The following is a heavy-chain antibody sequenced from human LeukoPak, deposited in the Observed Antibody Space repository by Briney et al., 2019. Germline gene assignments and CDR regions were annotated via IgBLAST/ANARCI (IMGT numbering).Heavy chain of an antibody. Sequence: SVKVSCKASGGTFSSYATSWVRQAPGQGLEWMGGIIPIFGTANYAQKFQGRVTITADESTSTAYMELSSLTFEDTAVYYCARGPPNWGMVGYWGQGTLVTVSS. J-gene: IGHJ4*02. CDR3: ARGPPNWGMVGY. D-gene: IGHD7-27*01. CDR2: IIPIFGTA. V-gene: IGHV1-69*13. CDR1: GGTFSSYA.